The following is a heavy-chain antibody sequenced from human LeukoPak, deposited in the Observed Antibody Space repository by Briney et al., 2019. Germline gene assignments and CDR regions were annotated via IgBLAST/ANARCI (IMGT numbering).Heavy chain of an antibody. CDR2: TKKDGSEK. CDR1: GFTFSSYW. J-gene: IGHJ4*02. CDR3: VRVDTSGYYYELSFDY. D-gene: IGHD3-22*01. V-gene: IGHV3-7*01. Sequence: GGSLRLPCAASGFTFSSYWMSWVRQAPGKGLEWVANTKKDGSEKEYVDSVKSRFTISRDNAKNSLYLQMNSLRVEDTAVYYCVRVDTSGYYYELSFDYWGQGTLVTVSS.